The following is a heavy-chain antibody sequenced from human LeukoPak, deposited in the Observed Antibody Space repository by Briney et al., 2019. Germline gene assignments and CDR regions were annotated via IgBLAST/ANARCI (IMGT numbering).Heavy chain of an antibody. J-gene: IGHJ5*02. V-gene: IGHV4-39*01. CDR2: IYYSGST. Sequence: SETLSLTCAVSGGSISSSGYYWGWIRQPPGKGLEWIASIYYSGSTYYNPSLKSRITISVDTSKNQLSLKLSSLTSADTAVYYCARHEYSGSYYGLSWFDPWGQGTLVTVSP. CDR1: GGSISSSGYY. D-gene: IGHD1-26*01. CDR3: ARHEYSGSYYGLSWFDP.